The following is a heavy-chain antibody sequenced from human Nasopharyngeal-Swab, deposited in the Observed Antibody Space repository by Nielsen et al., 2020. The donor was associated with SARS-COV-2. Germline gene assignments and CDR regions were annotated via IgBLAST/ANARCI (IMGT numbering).Heavy chain of an antibody. D-gene: IGHD5-24*01. CDR2: IIPIFGTA. CDR3: ERGGRNRRKRWQGKQEGRDV. V-gene: IGHV1-69*01. J-gene: IGHJ6*02. Sequence: VRQMPGKGLEWMGGIIPIFGTANYSQKFQGRVTITADESTSTAYMELSSLRSEDTAVYDGERGGRNRRKRWQGKQEGRDVWGQGTTVTVSS.